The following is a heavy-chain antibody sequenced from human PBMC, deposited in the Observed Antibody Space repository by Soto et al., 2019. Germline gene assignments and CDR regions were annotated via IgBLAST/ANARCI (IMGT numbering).Heavy chain of an antibody. CDR3: ARVPYSSGWVDY. D-gene: IGHD6-19*01. CDR2: INAGNGNT. V-gene: IGHV1-3*01. Sequence: RASVKVSCKASGYTFTSYAMHWVRQAPGQRLEWMGWINAGNGNTKYSQKFQGRVTITRDTSASTAYMELSSLRSEDTAVYYCARVPYSSGWVDYWGQGTLVTVSS. J-gene: IGHJ4*02. CDR1: GYTFTSYA.